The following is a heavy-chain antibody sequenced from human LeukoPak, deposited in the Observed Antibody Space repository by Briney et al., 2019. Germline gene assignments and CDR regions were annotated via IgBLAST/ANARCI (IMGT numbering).Heavy chain of an antibody. CDR3: ARGRYSGDWYDY. J-gene: IGHJ4*02. D-gene: IGHD6-19*01. CDR1: GGSISTYY. V-gene: IGHV4-59*01. CDR2: IYYTGST. Sequence: SETLSLTCTVSGGSISTYYWSWIRQPPGKGLEYIAYIYYTGSTDYNPSLKSRVSISVDTSKNQFSLELNSVTAADTAVYYCARGRYSGDWYDYWGQGTLVTVSS.